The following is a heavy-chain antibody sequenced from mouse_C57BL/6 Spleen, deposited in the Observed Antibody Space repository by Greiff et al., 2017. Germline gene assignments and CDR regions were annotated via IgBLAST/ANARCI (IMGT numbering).Heavy chain of an antibody. V-gene: IGHV5-17*01. CDR3: ARRPLYGHFDY. CDR1: GFTFSDYG. D-gene: IGHD1-2*01. J-gene: IGHJ2*01. CDR2: ISSGSSTI. Sequence: EVQLVESGGGLVKPGGSLKLSCAASGFTFSDYGMHWVRQAPEKGLEWVAYISSGSSTIYYADTVKGRFTISRDNAKNTLFLQMTSLRSEDTAMYYCARRPLYGHFDYWGQGTTLTVSS.